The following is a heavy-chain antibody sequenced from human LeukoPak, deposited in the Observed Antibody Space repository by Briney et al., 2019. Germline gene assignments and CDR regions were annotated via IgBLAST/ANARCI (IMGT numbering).Heavy chain of an antibody. V-gene: IGHV4-4*09. Sequence: SETLSLTCTVSGVSISSYYWSWIRQPPGKGLECIGYIYISGDTNYNPSLKSRVTMSLDTSKNQFSLKLSSLTAADTAVYYCARGRGRRNVVVPAAIRGVIHFDYWGQGTLVTVSS. D-gene: IGHD2-2*02. CDR2: IYISGDT. CDR1: GVSISSYY. J-gene: IGHJ4*02. CDR3: ARGRGRRNVVVPAAIRGVIHFDY.